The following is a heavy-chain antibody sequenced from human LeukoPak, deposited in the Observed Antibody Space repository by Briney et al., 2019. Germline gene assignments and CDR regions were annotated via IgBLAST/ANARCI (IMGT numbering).Heavy chain of an antibody. D-gene: IGHD2-15*01. CDR2: FDPEDGET. CDR3: ATTGYCSGGSCRLYWFDP. V-gene: IGHV1-24*01. Sequence: ASVKVSCKVSGYTLTELSMHWVRQAPGKGLEWMGGFDPEDGETIYAQKFQGRVTMTEDTSTDTAYMELSSLRSEDTAGYYCATTGYCSGGSCRLYWFDPWGQGTLVTVSS. CDR1: GYTLTELS. J-gene: IGHJ5*02.